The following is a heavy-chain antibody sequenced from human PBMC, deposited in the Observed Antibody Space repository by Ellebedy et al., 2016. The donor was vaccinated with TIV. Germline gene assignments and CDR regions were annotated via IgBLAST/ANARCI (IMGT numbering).Heavy chain of an antibody. CDR1: GGTFSSYA. D-gene: IGHD3-16*02. CDR2: IIPILAIA. CDR3: ARGPFMITFGGVIMDV. Sequence: AASVKVSCKASGGTFSSYAISWVRQAPGQGLEWMGRIIPILAIADYAQKFQGRVTMTRNTSITTAFMELSSLRSEDTAVYYCARGPFMITFGGVIMDVWGQGTTVIVSS. V-gene: IGHV1-69*04. J-gene: IGHJ6*02.